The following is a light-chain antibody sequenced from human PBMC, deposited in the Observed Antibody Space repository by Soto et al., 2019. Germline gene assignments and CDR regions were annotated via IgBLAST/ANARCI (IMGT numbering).Light chain of an antibody. CDR1: SSTVWGFNV. CDR3: CSYVGATTYV. J-gene: IGLJ1*01. V-gene: IGLV2-23*01. Sequence: QSVLTRPASVSESPGQSITISCTGTSSTVWGFNVFSCYQQHPGKAPKVIIYEGIKRPSGVSNRFSGSNSGSTASLTISGLQAEDEADYYCCSYVGATTYVFGTGTKVTVL. CDR2: EGI.